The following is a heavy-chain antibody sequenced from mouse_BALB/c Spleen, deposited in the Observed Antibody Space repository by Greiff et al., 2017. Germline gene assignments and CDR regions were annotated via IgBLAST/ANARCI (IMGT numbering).Heavy chain of an antibody. CDR2: ISNGGGST. Sequence: EVKLVESGGGLVQPGGSLKLSCAASGFTFSSYTMSWVRQTPEKRLEWVAYISNGGGSTYYPDTVKGRFTISRDNAKNTLYLQMSSLKSEDTAMYYCARRDLTGTLDYWGQGTTLTVSS. J-gene: IGHJ2*01. D-gene: IGHD4-1*01. V-gene: IGHV5-12-2*01. CDR1: GFTFSSYT. CDR3: ARRDLTGTLDY.